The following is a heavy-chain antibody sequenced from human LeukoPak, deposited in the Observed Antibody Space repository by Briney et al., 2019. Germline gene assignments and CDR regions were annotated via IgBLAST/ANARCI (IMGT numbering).Heavy chain of an antibody. CDR1: GFSISTTY. D-gene: IGHD1-26*01. CDR3: ARTIVGATNDAFDI. J-gene: IGHJ3*02. Sequence: GGSLRLSCAASGFSISTTYMSWVRQAPGKGPEWVAILDSTDRTYYGDSVKGRFTISRDNSKNTLYLQMNSLRAEDTAVYYCARTIVGATNDAFDIGGQGTMVTVSS. CDR2: LDSTDRT. V-gene: IGHV3-53*01.